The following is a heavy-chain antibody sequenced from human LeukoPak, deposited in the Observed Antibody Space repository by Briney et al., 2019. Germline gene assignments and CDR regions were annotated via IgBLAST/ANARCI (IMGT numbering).Heavy chain of an antibody. V-gene: IGHV3-48*04. CDR1: GFTFSSYN. D-gene: IGHD3-16*01. J-gene: IGHJ4*02. CDR2: ISSSGDAI. CDR3: ARDRQMIY. Sequence: GGSLRLSCAASGFTFSSYNMNWVRQAPGRGLEWVSYISSSGDAIYYADSVKGRFTISRDNAKNSLSLQMNSLRADDTAVYYCARDRQMIYWGQGTLVTVSS.